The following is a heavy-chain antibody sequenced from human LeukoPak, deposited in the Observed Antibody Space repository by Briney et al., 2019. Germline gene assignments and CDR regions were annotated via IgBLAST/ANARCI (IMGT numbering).Heavy chain of an antibody. CDR1: GGPISSSNW. CDR3: AREARPMIVVARWFDP. J-gene: IGHJ5*02. V-gene: IGHV4-4*02. D-gene: IGHD3-22*01. CDR2: IYHSGST. Sequence: SGTLSLTCAVSGGPISSSNWWSWVRQPPGKGLEWIGEIYHSGSTNYNPSLKSRVTISVDKSKNQFSLKLSSVTAADTAVYYCAREARPMIVVARWFDPWGQGTLVTVSS.